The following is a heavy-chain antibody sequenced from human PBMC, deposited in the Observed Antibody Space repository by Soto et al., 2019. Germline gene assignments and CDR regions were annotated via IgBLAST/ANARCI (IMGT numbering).Heavy chain of an antibody. J-gene: IGHJ6*02. CDR2: IFANDEK. D-gene: IGHD3-9*01. V-gene: IGHV2-26*01. CDR3: ARTYTGYYMGPDYCYGMDV. Sequence: QVTLKESGPVLVKPTETLTLTCTVSGFSLSNARMGVSWIRQPPGKALEWLAHIFANDEKSYSTSLKSRLTNAKVTTKSDTVLTMTNMDPMDTTTYDCARTYTGYYMGPDYCYGMDVWGQGTTVTVSS. CDR1: GFSLSNARMG.